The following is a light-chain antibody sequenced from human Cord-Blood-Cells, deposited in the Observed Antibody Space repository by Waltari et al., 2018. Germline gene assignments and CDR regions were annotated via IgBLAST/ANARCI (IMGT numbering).Light chain of an antibody. Sequence: DIQMTQSPSSLSASVGDRVTITCHASQDISNYLNLYQQKPGKAPKLLIYDASNLETGVPSRFSGSGSGTYFTFTISSLQPEDIATYYCQQYDNLLPYTFGQGTKLEIK. V-gene: IGKV1-33*01. CDR1: QDISNY. J-gene: IGKJ2*01. CDR3: QQYDNLLPYT. CDR2: DAS.